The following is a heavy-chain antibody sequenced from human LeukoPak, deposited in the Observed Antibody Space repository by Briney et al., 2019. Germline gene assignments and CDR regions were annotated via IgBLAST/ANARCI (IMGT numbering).Heavy chain of an antibody. CDR2: IYTDGSST. V-gene: IGHV3-74*01. Sequence: GGSLRLSCAASGFTFSSYWMHWVRQAPGKGLVWVSRIYTDGSSTSYAGSVKGRFTISRDNAKNTLYLQMNSLRAEDTAVYYCASELGKGYWGQGTLVTVSS. D-gene: IGHD7-27*01. CDR1: GFTFSSYW. J-gene: IGHJ4*02. CDR3: ASELGKGY.